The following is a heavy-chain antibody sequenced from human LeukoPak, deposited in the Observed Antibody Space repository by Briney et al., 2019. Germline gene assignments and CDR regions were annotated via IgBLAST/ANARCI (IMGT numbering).Heavy chain of an antibody. V-gene: IGHV3-30*02. Sequence: PGGSLRLSCAASGFTFLSYGMHWVRQAPGKGLEWVAFIRYDGSNKYYADSVKGRFTISRDNSKNTLYLQMNSLRAGDTAVYYCAKRSGYEHSYYYYYMDVWGKGTTVTISS. CDR3: AKRSGYEHSYYYYYMDV. CDR1: GFTFLSYG. CDR2: IRYDGSNK. J-gene: IGHJ6*03. D-gene: IGHD5-12*01.